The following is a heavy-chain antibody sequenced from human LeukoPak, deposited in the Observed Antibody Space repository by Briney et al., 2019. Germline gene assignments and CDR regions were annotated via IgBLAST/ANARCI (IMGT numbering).Heavy chain of an antibody. CDR1: GFTFSNYA. CDR3: ARDPTQDGTGSYPSGY. V-gene: IGHV3-30-3*01. CDR2: ISYDGSDK. J-gene: IGHJ4*02. Sequence: GGSLRLSCVASGFTFSNYAMHWVRQAPGKGLEWVSVISYDGSDKRYADSVKGRFTISRDNSKDTLYLEMNSLRTEDTAVYYCARDPTQDGTGSYPSGYWGQGTLVTVSS. D-gene: IGHD3-10*01.